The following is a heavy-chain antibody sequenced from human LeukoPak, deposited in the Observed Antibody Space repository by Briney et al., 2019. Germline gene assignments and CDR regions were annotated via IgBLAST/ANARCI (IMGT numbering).Heavy chain of an antibody. Sequence: SETLSLTCTVSGGSISSYYWSWIRQPPGKGQEWIGYIYYSGSTNYNPSLKSRVTISVDTSKNQFSLKLSSVTAAGTAVYYCARHEAVYHDYVWGSYRIPYFDYWGQGTLVTVSS. V-gene: IGHV4-59*08. CDR1: GGSISSYY. CDR2: IYYSGST. D-gene: IGHD3-16*02. J-gene: IGHJ4*02. CDR3: ARHEAVYHDYVWGSYRIPYFDY.